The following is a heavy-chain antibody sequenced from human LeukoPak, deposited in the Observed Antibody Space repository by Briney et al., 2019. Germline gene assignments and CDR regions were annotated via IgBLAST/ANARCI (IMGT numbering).Heavy chain of an antibody. V-gene: IGHV1-46*01. J-gene: IGHJ5*02. Sequence: GASVKVSCKASGYTFTRYYMHWVXQAPGQGLEWMGIINPSGGATSYAQKFQGRVTMTRDTSISTAYMELSRLRSDDTAVYYCARDIVMVTYWFDPWGQGTLVTVSS. CDR2: INPSGGAT. CDR1: GYTFTRYY. CDR3: ARDIVMVTYWFDP. D-gene: IGHD5-18*01.